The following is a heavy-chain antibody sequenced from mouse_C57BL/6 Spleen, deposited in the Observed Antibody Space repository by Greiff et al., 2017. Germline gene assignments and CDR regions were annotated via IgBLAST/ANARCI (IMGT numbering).Heavy chain of an antibody. CDR3: ARGYSNYSYAMDY. CDR1: GYAFSSYW. CDR2: IYPGDGDT. Sequence: VQLQQSGPELVKPGASVKISCKASGYAFSSYWMNWVKQRPGQGLEWIGRIYPGDGDTNYNGKFKGKATLTADKSSSTAYMQLSSLTSEDSAVSFCARGYSNYSYAMDYWGQGTSVTVSS. D-gene: IGHD2-5*01. V-gene: IGHV1-82*01. J-gene: IGHJ4*01.